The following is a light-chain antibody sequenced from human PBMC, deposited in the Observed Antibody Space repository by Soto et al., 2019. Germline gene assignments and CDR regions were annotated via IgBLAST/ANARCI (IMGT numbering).Light chain of an antibody. CDR3: QQSYSTPIT. Sequence: EIQMTQSPCYLSSSVGDRATLXCRASQSLSSNLTWYQQRTGKAPKLLIASASSLQRGVPSRFSCRGSGTDFTLTISSLQPEDFATYYCQQSYSTPITFGQGTRLEI. CDR1: QSLSSN. CDR2: SAS. J-gene: IGKJ5*01. V-gene: IGKV1-39*01.